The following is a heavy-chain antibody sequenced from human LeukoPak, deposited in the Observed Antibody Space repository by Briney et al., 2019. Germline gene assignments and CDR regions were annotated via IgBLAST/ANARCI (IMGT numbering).Heavy chain of an antibody. Sequence: PGGSLRLPCAASGFTFSYYSMNWVRQAPGKGLEWVSSISSSSGYISYADSVKGRFTISRDNAKNSLYLQMNSLRAEDTAVYYCARTPGYSSGRYYFDYWGQGTLVTVSS. CDR2: ISSSSGYI. CDR1: GFTFSYYS. J-gene: IGHJ4*02. D-gene: IGHD6-19*01. CDR3: ARTPGYSSGRYYFDY. V-gene: IGHV3-21*01.